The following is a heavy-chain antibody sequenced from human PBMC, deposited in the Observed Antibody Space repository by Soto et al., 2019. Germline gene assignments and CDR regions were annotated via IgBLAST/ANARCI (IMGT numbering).Heavy chain of an antibody. CDR1: GYSFTSYW. V-gene: IGHV5-10-1*01. CDR2: IDPSDSYT. J-gene: IGHJ6*02. Sequence: PGESLKISCKGSGYSFTSYWISWVRQMPGKGLEWMGRIDPSDSYTNYSPSFQGHVTISADKSISTACLQWSSLKASDTAMYYCARHGSGYSYGYGMDVWGQGTTVTVSS. CDR3: ARHGSGYSYGYGMDV. D-gene: IGHD5-18*01.